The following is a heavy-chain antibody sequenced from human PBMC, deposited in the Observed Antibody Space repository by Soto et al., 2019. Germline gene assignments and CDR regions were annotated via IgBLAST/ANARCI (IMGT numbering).Heavy chain of an antibody. J-gene: IGHJ6*02. CDR3: ARVRGRGGMDV. CDR2: INANSGGT. D-gene: IGHD1-26*01. Sequence: ASVKVSRKASGYTFTGYYMHWVRQAPGQGLEWMGWINANSGGTNYAQKFQGRVTMTRDTSISTAYMELSRLRSDDTAVYYCARVRGRGGMDVWGQGTTVTVSS. CDR1: GYTFTGYY. V-gene: IGHV1-2*02.